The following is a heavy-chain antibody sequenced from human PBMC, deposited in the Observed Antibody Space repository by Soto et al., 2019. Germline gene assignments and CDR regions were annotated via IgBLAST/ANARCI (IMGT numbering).Heavy chain of an antibody. CDR1: GGSISSGGAYY. J-gene: IGHJ4*02. CDR2: IHYSGSP. V-gene: IGHV4-30-4*08. CDR3: ARSPRGLGNFDY. Sequence: QVQLQESGPGLVKPSQTLSLTCAVSGGSISSGGAYYWSWIRQSPGKGLEWIGYIHYSGSPYYNSALKGRRTMSVDTSKDQFSLKVSSVTAADTAVYYCARSPRGLGNFDYWGQGTLVTVSS. D-gene: IGHD3-10*01.